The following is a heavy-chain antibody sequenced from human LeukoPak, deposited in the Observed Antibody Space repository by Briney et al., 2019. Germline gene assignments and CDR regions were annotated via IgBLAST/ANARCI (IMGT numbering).Heavy chain of an antibody. V-gene: IGHV3-23*01. CDR3: ARGGSGYYYGFDY. CDR2: ISGSGGST. D-gene: IGHD3-22*01. CDR1: GLTFSDYR. J-gene: IGHJ4*02. Sequence: PGGSLRLSCAVSGLTFSDYRMIWVRQAPGKGLEWVSAISGSGGSTYYADSVKGRFTISRDNSKNTLYLQMNSLRAEDTAVYYCARGGSGYYYGFDYWGQGTLVTVSS.